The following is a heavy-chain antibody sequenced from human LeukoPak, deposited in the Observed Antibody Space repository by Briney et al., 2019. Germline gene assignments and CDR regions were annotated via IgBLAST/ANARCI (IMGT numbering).Heavy chain of an antibody. CDR3: ASNPPRTGDFNS. J-gene: IGHJ4*02. Sequence: ASVKVSCKASGYTFTGYYMHWVRQAPGQGLGWMGWINPNSGGTNYAQKFQGWVTMTRDTSISTAYMELSSLRSEDTAVYYCASNPPRTGDFNSWGQGALVTVSS. D-gene: IGHD7-27*01. V-gene: IGHV1-2*04. CDR1: GYTFTGYY. CDR2: INPNSGGT.